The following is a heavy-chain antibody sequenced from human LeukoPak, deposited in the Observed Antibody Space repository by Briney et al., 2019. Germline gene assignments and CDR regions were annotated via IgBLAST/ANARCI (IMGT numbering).Heavy chain of an antibody. CDR1: GINFADYA. Sequence: GGSLRLSCVVSGINFADYAMHWVRQPPGKGLEWVSLIISDGGSTFSADSVKVLFIISKDNSKNSLYLQMNSLRSEDTAMYYCAKESGKFDYWGQGPLVAVSS. V-gene: IGHV3-43*02. J-gene: IGHJ4*02. CDR2: IISDGGST. CDR3: AKESGKFDY.